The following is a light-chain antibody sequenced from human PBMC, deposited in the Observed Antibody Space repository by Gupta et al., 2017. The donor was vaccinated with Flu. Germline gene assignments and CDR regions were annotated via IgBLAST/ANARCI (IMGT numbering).Light chain of an antibody. CDR1: SSDVGGYTY. CDR3: CSYGGSKF. J-gene: IGLJ2*01. Sequence: GQSVTTSCTGTSSDVGGYTYVSWYQQHPGKAPKLIIYEVNKRPSGVPDRFSGSKSGNTASLTVSGLLAEDEADYYCCSYGGSKFFGGGTKLTVL. V-gene: IGLV2-8*01. CDR2: EVN.